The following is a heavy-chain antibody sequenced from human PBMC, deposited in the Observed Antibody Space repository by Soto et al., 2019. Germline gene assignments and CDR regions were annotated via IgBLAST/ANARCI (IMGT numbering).Heavy chain of an antibody. CDR3: VKDRRITIFGVVIPGLDY. CDR1: GFTFSSYA. D-gene: IGHD3-3*01. CDR2: ISSNGGST. V-gene: IGHV3-64D*06. Sequence: GGSLRLSCSASGFTFSSYAMHWVRQAPGKGLEYVSAISSNGGSTYYADSVKGRFTISRDNSKNTLYLQMSSLRAEDTAVYYCVKDRRITIFGVVIPGLDYWGQGTLVTVSS. J-gene: IGHJ4*02.